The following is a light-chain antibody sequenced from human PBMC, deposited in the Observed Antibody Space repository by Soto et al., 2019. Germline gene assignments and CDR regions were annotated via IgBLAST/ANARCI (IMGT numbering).Light chain of an antibody. V-gene: IGKV3-20*01. Sequence: ENVLTQSPGTLSLSPGERATLSCRASQSVSSSYLAWYQQKPGQAPRLLIYGASSRATGILDRFSGSGSGTDFTLTISRLEPEDFAIYYCHQYASSPPVTFGQGTRLEIK. CDR3: HQYASSPPVT. CDR1: QSVSSSY. CDR2: GAS. J-gene: IGKJ5*01.